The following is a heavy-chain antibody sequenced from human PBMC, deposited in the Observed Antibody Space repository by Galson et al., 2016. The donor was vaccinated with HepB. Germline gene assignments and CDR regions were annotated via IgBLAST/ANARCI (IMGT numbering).Heavy chain of an antibody. CDR2: IKDDGSEK. Sequence: WVANIKDDGSEKNYVDSVKGRFTISRDNAQNSLYLQMNTLRAEDTAVYYCAGGSGWDAEHWGQGTLVTVSS. V-gene: IGHV3-7*03. CDR3: AGGSGWDAEH. D-gene: IGHD1-26*01. J-gene: IGHJ1*01.